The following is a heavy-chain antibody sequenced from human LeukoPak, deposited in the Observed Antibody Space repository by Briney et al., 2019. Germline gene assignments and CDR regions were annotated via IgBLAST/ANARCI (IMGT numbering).Heavy chain of an antibody. J-gene: IGHJ5*02. CDR3: ARDDSSGPAGYNWFDP. D-gene: IGHD3-22*01. V-gene: IGHV4-59*01. Sequence: PSETLSLTCTVSGGSISSYYWSWIRQPPGKGLEWIGYIYYSGSTNYNPSPKSRVTISVDTSKNQFSLKLSSVTAADTAVYYCARDDSSGPAGYNWFDPWGQGTLVTVSS. CDR1: GGSISSYY. CDR2: IYYSGST.